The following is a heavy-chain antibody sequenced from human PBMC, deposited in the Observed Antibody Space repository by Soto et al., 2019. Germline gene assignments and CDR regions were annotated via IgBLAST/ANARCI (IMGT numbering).Heavy chain of an antibody. V-gene: IGHV3-30*18. CDR1: GFTCSSYG. CDR2: ISYDGSNK. Sequence: GGSLRLSCAASGFTCSSYGMHWVRQAPGKGLEWVAVISYDGSNKYYADSVKGRFTISRDNSKNTLYLQMNSLRAEDTAVYYCAKDRWGSAYYYYGMDVWGQGTTVTVSS. J-gene: IGHJ6*02. D-gene: IGHD7-27*01. CDR3: AKDRWGSAYYYYGMDV.